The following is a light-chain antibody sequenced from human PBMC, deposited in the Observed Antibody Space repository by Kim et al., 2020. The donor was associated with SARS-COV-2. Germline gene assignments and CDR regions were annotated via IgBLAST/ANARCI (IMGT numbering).Light chain of an antibody. V-gene: IGLV10-54*01. CDR1: SNNVGDQG. J-gene: IGLJ3*02. CDR2: RNN. Sequence: QTAPLPCTGNSNNVGDQGAAWLQQHQGHPPKLLSYRNNNRPSGISARLSASRSGNTASLTITGLQAEDEADYYCSAWDSSLSAWVFGGGTQLTVL. CDR3: SAWDSSLSAWV.